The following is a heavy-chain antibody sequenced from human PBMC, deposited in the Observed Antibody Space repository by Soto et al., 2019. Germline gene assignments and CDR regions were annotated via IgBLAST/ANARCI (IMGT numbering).Heavy chain of an antibody. D-gene: IGHD5-12*01. CDR2: ISAYNGNT. J-gene: IGHJ4*02. CDR1: GYTFTSYG. V-gene: IGHV1-18*01. Sequence: ASVKVSCKASGYTFTSYGISWVRQAPGQGLEWMGWISAYNGNTNYAQKLQGRVTMTTDTSTSTAYMELRSLRSDDTAVYYCARDFPLRQEKTDIVATEGVWAQGTLVTVYS. CDR3: ARDFPLRQEKTDIVATEGV.